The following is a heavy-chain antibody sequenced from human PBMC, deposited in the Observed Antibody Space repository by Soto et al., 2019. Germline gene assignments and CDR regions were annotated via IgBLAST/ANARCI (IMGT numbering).Heavy chain of an antibody. CDR3: ARDRYGSGSYDFDY. V-gene: IGHV1-69*13. J-gene: IGHJ4*02. CDR2: IIPIFGTA. Sequence: ASVKVSCKASGGTFSSYAISWVRQALGQGLEWMGGIIPIFGTANYAQKFQGRVTITADESTSTAYMELSSLRSEDTAVYYCARDRYGSGSYDFDYWGQGTLVTVSS. CDR1: GGTFSSYA. D-gene: IGHD3-10*01.